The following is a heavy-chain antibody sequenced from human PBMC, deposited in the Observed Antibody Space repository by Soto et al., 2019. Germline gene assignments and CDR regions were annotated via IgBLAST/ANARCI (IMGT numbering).Heavy chain of an antibody. J-gene: IGHJ4*02. CDR1: GGSFIGYY. V-gene: IGHV4-34*01. D-gene: IGHD3-22*01. CDR3: ARGEKSSGYYLHYFDC. CDR2: INDSASI. Sequence: SEPLSLSCVFYGGSFIGYYWSGIRQPPGKGLEWIGEINDSASIKARPSLESRVTISLDTSKNQFSLRLSSVTAADTAVYYCARGEKSSGYYLHYFDCWGPGSLVTVSS.